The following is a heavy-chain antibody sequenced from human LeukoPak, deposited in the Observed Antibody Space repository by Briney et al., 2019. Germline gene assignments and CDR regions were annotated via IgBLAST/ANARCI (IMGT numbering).Heavy chain of an antibody. Sequence: GGSLRLSCAASGFTLSSYNMNWVRQRPGKGLVWVSRIHLDGRTTNYADSVKGRFTISRDNAKNTLSLEMNSLRPEDTAVYYCARGGSPSDYWGQGTLVSVSS. CDR3: ARGGSPSDY. V-gene: IGHV3-74*01. D-gene: IGHD3-16*01. J-gene: IGHJ4*02. CDR2: IHLDGRTT. CDR1: GFTLSSYN.